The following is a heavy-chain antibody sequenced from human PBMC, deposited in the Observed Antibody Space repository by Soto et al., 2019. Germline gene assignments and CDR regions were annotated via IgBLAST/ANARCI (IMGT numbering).Heavy chain of an antibody. D-gene: IGHD6-13*01. V-gene: IGHV1-18*01. Sequence: ASVKVSCKASGYTFTSYGISWVRQAPGQGLEWMGWISAYNGNTNYAQKLQDRVTMTTDTSTSTAYMELRSLRSDDTAVYYCARDFGYRKVAAADYFDYWGQGTLVTVSS. J-gene: IGHJ4*02. CDR2: ISAYNGNT. CDR1: GYTFTSYG. CDR3: ARDFGYRKVAAADYFDY.